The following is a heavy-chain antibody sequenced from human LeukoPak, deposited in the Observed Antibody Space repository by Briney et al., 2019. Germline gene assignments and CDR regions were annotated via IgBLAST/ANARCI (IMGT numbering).Heavy chain of an antibody. CDR3: ASNYDYGDYLDY. CDR1: GFTFSSYS. CDR2: ISSSSSYI. J-gene: IGHJ4*02. D-gene: IGHD4-17*01. Sequence: GGSLRLSCAASGFTFSSYSMNWVRQAPGKGLEWVSSISSSSSYIYYADSVKGRFTISRDNAKNSLYLQMNSLRAEDTAVYYCASNYDYGDYLDYWGQGTLVTVSS. V-gene: IGHV3-21*01.